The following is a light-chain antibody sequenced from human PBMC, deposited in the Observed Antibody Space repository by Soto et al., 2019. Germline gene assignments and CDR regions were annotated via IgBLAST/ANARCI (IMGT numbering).Light chain of an antibody. CDR3: GTWDSSLSAGV. CDR1: SSNIGNNY. J-gene: IGLJ2*01. CDR2: DNN. Sequence: QSVLTQPPSVSAAPGQKVTISCSGSSSNIGNNYVSWYQHLPGTAPKLLIYDNNKRPSGIPDRFSGSKSGTSATLGSTGLQTGDEADYYCGTWDSSLSAGVFGGGTKVTVL. V-gene: IGLV1-51*01.